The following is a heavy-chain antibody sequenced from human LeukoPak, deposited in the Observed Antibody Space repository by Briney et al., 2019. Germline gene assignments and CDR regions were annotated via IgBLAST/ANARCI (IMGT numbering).Heavy chain of an antibody. D-gene: IGHD2/OR15-2a*01. CDR2: IIPLFGTT. CDR3: ARGGDDQSKYRKSNYYYYYYMDV. Sequence: SVKVSCKASGGTFSNYGVSWVRQAPGQGLEWMGGIIPLFGTTNYAQKFQGRVTITADESTSTVYMELSSLRSDDTAVYYCARGGDDQSKYRKSNYYYYYYMDVWGKGTTVTISS. J-gene: IGHJ6*03. CDR1: GGTFSNYG. V-gene: IGHV1-69*13.